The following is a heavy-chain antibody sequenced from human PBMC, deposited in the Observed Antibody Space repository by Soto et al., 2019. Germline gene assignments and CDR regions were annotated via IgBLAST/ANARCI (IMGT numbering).Heavy chain of an antibody. V-gene: IGHV3-23*01. CDR1: GFTFASYT. J-gene: IGHJ4*02. CDR3: AKDSVVTSARPGGSGGLFEC. CDR2: ISSTGGTT. D-gene: IGHD1-26*01. Sequence: EVRLLESGGSLEKPGGSLRLSCGASGFTFASYTMAWVRQAPGKGLEWVSMISSTGGTTYYADSVKGRFTISRDNSRDTLYLQMNSLRADDTAVYYCAKDSVVTSARPGGSGGLFECWGQGTQVIVSS.